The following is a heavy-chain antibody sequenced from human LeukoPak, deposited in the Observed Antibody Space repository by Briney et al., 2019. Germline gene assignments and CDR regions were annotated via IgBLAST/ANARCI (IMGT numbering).Heavy chain of an antibody. CDR2: INHSGST. D-gene: IGHD4-23*01. CDR1: GGSFSGYY. J-gene: IGHJ5*02. Sequence: PSETLSLTCAVYGGSFSGYYWSWIRQPPGKGLEWIGEINHSGSTNYNPSLKSRVTISVDTSKNQFSLKLSSVTAADTAVYYCARGYGGKRRKWFDPWGQGTLVTVSP. V-gene: IGHV4-34*01. CDR3: ARGYGGKRRKWFDP.